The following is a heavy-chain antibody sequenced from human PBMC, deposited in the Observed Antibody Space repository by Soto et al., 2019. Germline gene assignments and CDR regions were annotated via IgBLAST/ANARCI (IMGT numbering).Heavy chain of an antibody. J-gene: IGHJ4*02. CDR1: GYMLSDYY. CDR2: INPDSGGT. D-gene: IGHD4-17*01. V-gene: IGHV1-2*02. Sequence: QVQLAQSGAEVKKPGASVKVSCKASGYMLSDYYLHWVWQAPGQGLEWMGWINPDSGGTKYTQKFQGRVTMTRDTSISTAYMELSELRSNDTAVYYCARKVRDYNFDYWGQGTLVTVSS. CDR3: ARKVRDYNFDY.